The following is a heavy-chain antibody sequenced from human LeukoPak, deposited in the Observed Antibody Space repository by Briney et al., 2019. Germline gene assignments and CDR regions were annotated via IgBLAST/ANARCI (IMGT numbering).Heavy chain of an antibody. CDR2: INPNGGGT. D-gene: IGHD6-25*01. Sequence: ASVKVSCKASGYTFTGYYMHWVRQAPGQGLEWMGWINPNGGGTNYAQKFQGRVTMTRDTSISTAYMELSRLRSDDTAVYYCARAGATSLEAYYYYYYMDVWGKGATVTVSS. V-gene: IGHV1-2*02. CDR1: GYTFTGYY. CDR3: ARAGATSLEAYYYYYYMDV. J-gene: IGHJ6*03.